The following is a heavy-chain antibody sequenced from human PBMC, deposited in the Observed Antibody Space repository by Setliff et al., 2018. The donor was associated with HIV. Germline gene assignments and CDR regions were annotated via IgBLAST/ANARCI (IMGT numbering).Heavy chain of an antibody. CDR1: GYTFTSYT. Sequence: AASVKVSCKSSGYTFTSYTMHWVRQAPGQRLEWMGRINAGNGNTKYSPKFQGRVTITRDTSATTAYMELSSLRSEDTAVYYCARGGGLKPFGYQLDYWGQGTLVTVSS. D-gene: IGHD2-2*01. CDR2: INAGNGNT. CDR3: ARGGGLKPFGYQLDY. V-gene: IGHV1-3*01. J-gene: IGHJ4*02.